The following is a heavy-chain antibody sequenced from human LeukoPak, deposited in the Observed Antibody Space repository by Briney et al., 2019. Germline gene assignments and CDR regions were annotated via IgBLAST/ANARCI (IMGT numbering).Heavy chain of an antibody. Sequence: GGSLRLSCAASGFTFSLNEMNWVRQAPGKGLEWVSYINGPASNIFYADSVKGRFTISRDNAKNSLYLEMSSLRAEDTAEYYCARLFGEVTIYDYWGQGTLVTVSS. CDR3: ARLFGEVTIYDY. CDR1: GFTFSLNE. D-gene: IGHD3-10*01. CDR2: INGPASNI. J-gene: IGHJ4*02. V-gene: IGHV3-48*03.